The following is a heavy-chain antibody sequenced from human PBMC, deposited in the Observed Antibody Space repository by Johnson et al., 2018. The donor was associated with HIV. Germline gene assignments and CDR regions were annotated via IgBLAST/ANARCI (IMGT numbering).Heavy chain of an antibody. CDR3: AKDRNWGASGAFDI. D-gene: IGHD7-27*01. Sequence: DSYISSSGSSIFYADSVKGRFTISRDNSKNTLYLQMNSLRAEDTALYYCAKDRNWGASGAFDIWGQGTMVTVSS. V-gene: IGHV3-48*01. J-gene: IGHJ3*02. CDR2: ISSSGSSI.